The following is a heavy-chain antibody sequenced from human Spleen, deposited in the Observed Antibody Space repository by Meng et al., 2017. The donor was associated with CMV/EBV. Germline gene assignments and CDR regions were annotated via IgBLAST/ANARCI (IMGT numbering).Heavy chain of an antibody. Sequence: FSFNTYAIHWIRQAPGKGLEWVAVISYDGINKFYSDSVEGRFTISRDTSKNTLYLQMNRLRAEDTGLYYCARDRLRESDGYNSDWFDPWGQGTLVTVSS. J-gene: IGHJ5*02. CDR1: FSFNTYA. CDR2: ISYDGINK. CDR3: ARDRLRESDGYNSDWFDP. V-gene: IGHV3-30*04. D-gene: IGHD5-24*01.